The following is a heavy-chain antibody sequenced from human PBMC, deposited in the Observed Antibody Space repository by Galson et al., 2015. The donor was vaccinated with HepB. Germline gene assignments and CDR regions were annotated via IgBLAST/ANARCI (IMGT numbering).Heavy chain of an antibody. Sequence: SLRLSCAASGFTFSSYGMHWVRQAPGKGLEWVAVIWCDGSNKYYADSVKGRFTISRDNSKNTLYLQMNSLRAEDTAVYYCARDAPDIVVVPAAMVGNWFDPWGQGTLVTVSS. CDR3: ARDAPDIVVVPAAMVGNWFDP. D-gene: IGHD2-2*01. J-gene: IGHJ5*02. CDR2: IWCDGSNK. CDR1: GFTFSSYG. V-gene: IGHV3-33*01.